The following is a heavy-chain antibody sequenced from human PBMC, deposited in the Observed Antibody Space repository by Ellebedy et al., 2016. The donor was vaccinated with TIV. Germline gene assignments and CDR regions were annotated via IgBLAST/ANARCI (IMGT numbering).Heavy chain of an antibody. V-gene: IGHV3-23*01. J-gene: IGHJ4*02. Sequence: GGSLRLXXAASGFTFSSYEMTWVRQAPGKGLEWVSTIRGSGGSTNYADSVKGRFTISRDDSKDTLYLQMNSLRAEDTAVYYCAKDLTWGDSSDYYDYWGQGTLVIVSS. CDR2: IRGSGGST. CDR1: GFTFSSYE. CDR3: AKDLTWGDSSDYYDY. D-gene: IGHD3-22*01.